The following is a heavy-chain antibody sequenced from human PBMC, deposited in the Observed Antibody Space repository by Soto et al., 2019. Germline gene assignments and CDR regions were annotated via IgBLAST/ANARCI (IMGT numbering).Heavy chain of an antibody. CDR3: ARGEYCSSTSCYHALDY. D-gene: IGHD2-2*01. V-gene: IGHV3-30-3*01. CDR1: GFTFSSYA. CDR2: ISYDGSNK. J-gene: IGHJ4*02. Sequence: PGGSLRLSCAASGFTFSSYAMHWVRQAPGKGLEWVAVISYDGSNKYYADSVKGRFTISRDNSKNTLYLQMNSLRAEDKSVYYCARGEYCSSTSCYHALDYWGQGTLVTVSS.